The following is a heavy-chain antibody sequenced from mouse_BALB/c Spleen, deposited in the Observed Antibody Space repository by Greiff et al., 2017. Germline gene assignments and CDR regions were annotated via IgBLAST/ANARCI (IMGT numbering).Heavy chain of an antibody. CDR3: ARRGDYGNYYAMDY. Sequence: DVMLVESGGGLVQPGGSLKLSCAASGFTFSSYTMSWVRQTPEKRLEWVAYISNGGGSTYYPDTVKGRFTISRDNAKNTLYLQMSSLKSEDTAMYYCARRGDYGNYYAMDYWGQGTSVTVSS. CDR2: ISNGGGST. CDR1: GFTFSSYT. V-gene: IGHV5-12-2*01. D-gene: IGHD2-1*01. J-gene: IGHJ4*01.